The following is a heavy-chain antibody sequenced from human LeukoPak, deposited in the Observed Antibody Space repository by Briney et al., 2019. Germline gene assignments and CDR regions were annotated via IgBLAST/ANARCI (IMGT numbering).Heavy chain of an antibody. V-gene: IGHV4-59*01. CDR2: IYYSGST. J-gene: IGHJ4*02. Sequence: ASETLSLTCTVSGVSISSSYWSWIRQSPGKGLEWIGYIYYSGSTNYNPSLTSRVTISVDTSKNQFSLKLSSVTAADTAVYYCARGAYSSSWFFDYWGQGTLVTVSS. CDR1: GVSISSSY. CDR3: ARGAYSSSWFFDY. D-gene: IGHD6-13*01.